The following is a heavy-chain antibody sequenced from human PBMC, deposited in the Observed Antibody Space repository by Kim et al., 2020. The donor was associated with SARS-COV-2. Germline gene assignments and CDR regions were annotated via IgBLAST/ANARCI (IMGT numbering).Heavy chain of an antibody. CDR3: VREPAN. J-gene: IGHJ4*02. CDR2: GSAM. Sequence: GSAMRYADSVNGRFSISRDNAKKALSLQMNSLTPEDTAVYYCVREPANWGQGTLVTVSS. V-gene: IGHV3-11*01.